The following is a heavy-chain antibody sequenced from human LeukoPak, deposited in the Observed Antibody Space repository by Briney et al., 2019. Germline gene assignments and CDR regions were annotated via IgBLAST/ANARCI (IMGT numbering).Heavy chain of an antibody. D-gene: IGHD6-13*01. CDR3: ARAQGEQQLVFDY. CDR2: VYTSGT. CDR1: GGSISSFH. V-gene: IGHV4-4*07. J-gene: IGHJ4*02. Sequence: SETLSLTCSVSGGSISSFHWTWIRQPAGKGLEWIGRVYTSGTNYSPSLKSRVTMSVGTSKNQFSLRLSSVTAADTAAYYCARAQGEQQLVFDYWGQGTLVTVSS.